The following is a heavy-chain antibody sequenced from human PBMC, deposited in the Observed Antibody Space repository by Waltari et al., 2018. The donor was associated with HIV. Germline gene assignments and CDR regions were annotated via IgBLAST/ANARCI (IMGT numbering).Heavy chain of an antibody. V-gene: IGHV4-4*07. CDR2: IYSSGIT. CDR1: VGTLNRYY. J-gene: IGHJ5*02. D-gene: IGHD3-3*01. CDR3: AREDYDFWSGYNYNWFDP. Sequence: QVQLQESGPGLLKPSETLSLPCTVSVGTLNRYYWSWIRQPDGNGPEWIGLIYSSGITNYNPSLKSLITMSVDTSKNMFSLKVSSVTAADTAVYYCAREDYDFWSGYNYNWFDPWGQGTLVTVSS.